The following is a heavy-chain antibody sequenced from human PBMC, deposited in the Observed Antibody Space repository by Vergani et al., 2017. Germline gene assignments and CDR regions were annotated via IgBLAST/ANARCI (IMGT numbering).Heavy chain of an antibody. CDR1: GFALNRHA. V-gene: IGHV3-30*18. J-gene: IGHJ4*02. Sequence: QVQLVESGGGVVQPGTSLRLSCVVSGFALNRHAMYWVRQAPGKGLEWVVGISFDGTNEYYPDLVKGRFTISRDNSKNTLYLQMNSLRAEDTAVYYCAKXRIYYGSGSQVPDYWGQGTLVTVSS. CDR2: ISFDGTNE. CDR3: AKXRIYYGSGSQVPDY. D-gene: IGHD3-10*01.